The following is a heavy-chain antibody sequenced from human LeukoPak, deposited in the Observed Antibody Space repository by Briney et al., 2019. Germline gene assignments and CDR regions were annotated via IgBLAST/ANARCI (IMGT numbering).Heavy chain of an antibody. J-gene: IGHJ4*02. CDR2: IGRGVGST. CDR1: GFTFSRYD. V-gene: IGHV3-23*01. D-gene: IGHD6-19*01. CDR3: AKVTHSSGWTDY. Sequence: GGSLRLSCAASGFTFSRYDLSWVRQAPGKGLECVSTIGRGVGSTYYADSVKGRFTISRDNSKDTLYLQMNSLRAEDTAVYYCAKVTHSSGWTDYWGQGTLVTVSS.